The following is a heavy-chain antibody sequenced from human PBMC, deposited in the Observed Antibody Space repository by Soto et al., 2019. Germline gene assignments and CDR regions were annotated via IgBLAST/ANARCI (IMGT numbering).Heavy chain of an antibody. Sequence: QVQLVESGGGVVQPGRSLRLSCAASGFTFSSYAMHWVRQASGKGLEWVAVISYDGSNKYYADSVKGRFTISRDNSKNTLYLQMNSLRAEDTAVYYCAKNKFTVTTLYYYGMDVWGQGTTVTVSS. V-gene: IGHV3-30-3*02. CDR3: AKNKFTVTTLYYYGMDV. CDR2: ISYDGSNK. J-gene: IGHJ6*02. D-gene: IGHD4-4*01. CDR1: GFTFSSYA.